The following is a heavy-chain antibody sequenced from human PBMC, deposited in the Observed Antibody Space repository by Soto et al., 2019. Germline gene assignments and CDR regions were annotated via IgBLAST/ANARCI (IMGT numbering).Heavy chain of an antibody. CDR1: GYTFTSYG. D-gene: IGHD6-13*01. CDR3: ARVGSSSWYSYYYGMDV. J-gene: IGHJ6*02. V-gene: IGHV1-18*04. Sequence: VASGKVSCKASGYTFTSYGISWVRQAPGQGLEWMGWISAYNGNTNYAQKLQGRVTMTTDTSTSTAYMELRSLRSDDTAVYYCARVGSSSWYSYYYGMDVWGQGTTVTVSS. CDR2: ISAYNGNT.